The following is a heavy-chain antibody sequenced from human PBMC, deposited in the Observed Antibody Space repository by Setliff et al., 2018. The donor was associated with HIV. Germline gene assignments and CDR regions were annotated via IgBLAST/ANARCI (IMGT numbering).Heavy chain of an antibody. CDR2: TSAYNGNT. CDR1: GYTFISYG. CDR3: ARDDHYYDMGSILSDWYFDI. J-gene: IGHJ2*01. Sequence: ASVKVSCKASGYTFISYGISWVRQAPGQGLEWMGWTSAYNGNTNYAQKLQGRVNMTTDTSTSTAYMELRSLRSDDTAVYYCARDDHYYDMGSILSDWYFDIWDRGTLVTVSS. V-gene: IGHV1-18*01. D-gene: IGHD3-22*01.